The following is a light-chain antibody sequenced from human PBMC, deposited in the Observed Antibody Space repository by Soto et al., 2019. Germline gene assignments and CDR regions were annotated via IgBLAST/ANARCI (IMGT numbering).Light chain of an antibody. CDR3: QQLDTYPLT. CDR2: KAS. J-gene: IGKJ4*01. Sequence: IQMTQSPSSLSASVGDRVTITCRAIQSISSSFNWYQQIRGKAPKLXISKASNLESGVPSRFRGSGSGTEFTLTISSLKPEDFETYYCQQLDTYPLTFGGGTKVDIK. CDR1: QSISSS. V-gene: IGKV1-13*02.